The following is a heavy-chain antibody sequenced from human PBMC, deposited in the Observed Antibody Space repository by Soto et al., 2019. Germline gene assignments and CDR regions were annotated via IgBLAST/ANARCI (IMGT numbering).Heavy chain of an antibody. CDR3: ASYISSGLYYYFGMDV. J-gene: IGHJ6*02. D-gene: IGHD3-10*01. CDR2: SYHTGIT. CDR1: GDSISSNNW. V-gene: IGHV4-4*02. Sequence: PSETQTLTYAVSGDSISSNNWWAWVHQPPAKGLEWIGDSYHTGITNYNPSLKSRVAILVDKSKNQFSLKMNSVTAAYTAVYYCASYISSGLYYYFGMDVWGQGTTVTVSS.